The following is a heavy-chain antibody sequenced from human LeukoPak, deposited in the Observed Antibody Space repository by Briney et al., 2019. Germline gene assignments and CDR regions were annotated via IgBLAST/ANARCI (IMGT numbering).Heavy chain of an antibody. V-gene: IGHV3-53*01. D-gene: IGHD4-23*01. J-gene: IGHJ4*02. CDR2: IYSGGST. CDR3: ARGRWTYYFDY. CDR1: GFTVSTNY. Sequence: GGSLRLSCAASGFTVSTNYMSWVRQAPGKGLEGVSVIYSGGSTYYADSVKGRFTISRDNSKNTLYLQMNSLRAEDTAVYYCARGRWTYYFDYWGQGTLVTVSS.